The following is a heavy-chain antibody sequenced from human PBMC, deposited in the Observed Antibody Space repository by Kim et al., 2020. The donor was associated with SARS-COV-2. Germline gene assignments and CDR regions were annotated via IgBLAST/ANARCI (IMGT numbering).Heavy chain of an antibody. CDR2: INHSGST. CDR1: GGSFSGYY. J-gene: IGHJ4*03. V-gene: IGHV4-34*01. D-gene: IGHD3-22*01. Sequence: SETLSLTCAVYGGSFSGYYWSWIRQPPGKGLEWIGEINHSGSTNYNPSLKSRVTISVDTSKNQFSLKLSSVTAADTAVYYCARGQSYYYDSRGYFDYWG. CDR3: ARGQSYYYDSRGYFDY.